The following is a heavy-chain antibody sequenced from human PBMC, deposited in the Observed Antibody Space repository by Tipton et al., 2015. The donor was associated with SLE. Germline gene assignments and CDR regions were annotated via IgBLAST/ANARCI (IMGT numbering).Heavy chain of an antibody. Sequence: TLSLTCAVYGGSFSGYYWSWIRQPPGKGLEWIGKINHSGSTKYNPSLKSRFTISVDTSKNQFSLKLSSVTAADTAVYYCARGLVGGGGFDYWGQGTLVTVSS. CDR1: GGSFSGYY. J-gene: IGHJ4*02. CDR2: INHSGST. D-gene: IGHD3-16*01. CDR3: ARGLVGGGGFDY. V-gene: IGHV4-34*01.